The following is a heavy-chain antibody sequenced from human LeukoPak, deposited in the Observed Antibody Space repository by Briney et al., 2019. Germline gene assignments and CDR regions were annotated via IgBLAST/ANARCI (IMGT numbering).Heavy chain of an antibody. D-gene: IGHD5-24*01. V-gene: IGHV1-2*02. J-gene: IGHJ4*02. Sequence: ASVKVSCKSSGYTFTGYYTHWVRQAPGQGLEWMDWINPNSGVTKCAQKFQGRVTMTRDTSISTAYMELKSLKSDDTAVYYCARDKGDGYNLAFDYWGQGSLVTVSS. CDR3: ARDKGDGYNLAFDY. CDR1: GYTFTGYY. CDR2: INPNSGVT.